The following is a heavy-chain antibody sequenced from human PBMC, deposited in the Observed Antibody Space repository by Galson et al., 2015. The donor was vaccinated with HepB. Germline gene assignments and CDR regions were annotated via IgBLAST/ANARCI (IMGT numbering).Heavy chain of an antibody. Sequence: QSGAEVKKPGESLTISCKGSGYSFTSYWISWVRQMPGKGLEWMGRIDPGDSRTNYSPSFQGHVTISVDKSISTASLHWSRLKASDTAMYYCVVLSETPVSAYGWNYFDYWGQGTLVTVSS. CDR2: IDPGDSRT. CDR3: VVLSETPVSAYGWNYFDY. V-gene: IGHV5-10-1*01. CDR1: GYSFTSYW. J-gene: IGHJ4*02. D-gene: IGHD1-1*01.